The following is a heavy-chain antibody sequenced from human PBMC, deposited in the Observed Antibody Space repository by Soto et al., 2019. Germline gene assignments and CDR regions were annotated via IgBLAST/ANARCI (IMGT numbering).Heavy chain of an antibody. Sequence: HPGGSLRLSCAASGFSLSTYWMTWVRQAPGKGLEWVANIKEDGSEKFYVDSVKGRFTISRDNAKNSLYLQMNGLRAEDSAVYYCARDLTPSNVDHYYDAFDMWGQGTMVTVSS. CDR3: ARDLTPSNVDHYYDAFDM. D-gene: IGHD1-26*01. CDR2: IKEDGSEK. J-gene: IGHJ3*02. CDR1: GFSLSTYW. V-gene: IGHV3-7*01.